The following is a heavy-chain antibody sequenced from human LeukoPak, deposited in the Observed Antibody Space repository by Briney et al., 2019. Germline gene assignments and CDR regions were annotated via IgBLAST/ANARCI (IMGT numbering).Heavy chain of an antibody. J-gene: IGHJ6*02. D-gene: IGHD3-10*01. Sequence: PGGSLRLSCSASGFTFSRHAMYWVRQAPGKGLEYVSSISPSGDATYYADSVRGKFTISRDNSRNTLHLGVNSLSFEDTAVYYCVKGNVQGAPTAMDVWGQGTTVTVSS. CDR3: VKGNVQGAPTAMDV. CDR2: ISPSGDAT. CDR1: GFTFSRHA. V-gene: IGHV3-64D*06.